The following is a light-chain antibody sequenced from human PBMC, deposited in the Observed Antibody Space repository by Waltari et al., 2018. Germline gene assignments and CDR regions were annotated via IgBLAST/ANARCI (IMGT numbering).Light chain of an antibody. J-gene: IGKJ1*01. Sequence: DIQMTQSPSTLSASIGDRVTTPCRASQRIICRLAWYQQKPGKAPKLLICDASSLEYGVPSRFSGSGYGTEFTLTISSLQPDDSATYYCQQYHTYKMFGQGTKVEVK. CDR3: QQYHTYKM. CDR2: DAS. V-gene: IGKV1-5*01. CDR1: QRIICR.